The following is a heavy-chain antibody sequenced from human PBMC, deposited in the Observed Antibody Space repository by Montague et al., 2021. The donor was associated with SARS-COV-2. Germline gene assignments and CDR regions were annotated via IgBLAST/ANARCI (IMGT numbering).Heavy chain of an antibody. CDR2: FYTTGST. CDR3: ARSTFYSSGWWDNWYFDL. CDR1: GGSISSYY. J-gene: IGHJ2*01. D-gene: IGHD6-19*01. Sequence: SETLSLTCTVSGGSISSYYWSWIRQPAGKGLEWIGRFYTTGSTNYNPSLKSRVTMSVDTSKNQFSLTLSSVTAADTAVYYCARSTFYSSGWWDNWYFDLWGRGTLVTVSS. V-gene: IGHV4-4*07.